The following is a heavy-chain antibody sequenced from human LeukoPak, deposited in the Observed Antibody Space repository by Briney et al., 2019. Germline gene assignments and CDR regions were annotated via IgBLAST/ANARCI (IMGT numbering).Heavy chain of an antibody. Sequence: NASETLSLTCSVSNASIISSSYSWGWIRQPPGKGLEWIGSIYYRGRTYYNPSLKIRVTISADTSKNQFSLSLNSVTASDTAVYYCARQKILDDNYDSSGYYVDQWGQGSLVTVSS. CDR1: NASIISSSYS. D-gene: IGHD3-22*01. CDR2: IYYRGRT. V-gene: IGHV4-39*01. CDR3: ARQKILDDNYDSSGYYVDQ. J-gene: IGHJ4*02.